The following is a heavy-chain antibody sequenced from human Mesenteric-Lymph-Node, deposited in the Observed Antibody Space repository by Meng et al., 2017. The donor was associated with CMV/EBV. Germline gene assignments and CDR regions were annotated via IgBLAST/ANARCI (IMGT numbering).Heavy chain of an antibody. V-gene: IGHV4-39*07. CDR3: ARVFIGLIAARPGYYGMDV. CDR2: TYYSGST. D-gene: IGHD6-6*01. Sequence: SETLSLTCTVSGGSISSSSYYWGWIRQPPGKGLEWIGSTYYSGSTYYNPSLKSRVTISVDTSKNQFSLKLSSVTAADTAVYYCARVFIGLIAARPGYYGMDVWGQGTTVTVSS. CDR1: GGSISSSSYY. J-gene: IGHJ6*02.